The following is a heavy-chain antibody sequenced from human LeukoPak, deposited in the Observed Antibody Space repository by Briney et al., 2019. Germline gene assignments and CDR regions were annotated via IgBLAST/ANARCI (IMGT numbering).Heavy chain of an antibody. CDR2: IYPGDSDT. J-gene: IGHJ3*02. V-gene: IGHV5-51*01. Sequence: GESLQISCQGSAYIFSSYWIGWVRRMPGKGLEWMGIIYPGDSDTRYSPSFQGQVTISADKSVSTAYLQWSSLKASDTAMYYCARGPHYYDSSGYRRQHTFDIWGQGTMVTVSS. CDR3: ARGPHYYDSSGYRRQHTFDI. D-gene: IGHD3-22*01. CDR1: AYIFSSYW.